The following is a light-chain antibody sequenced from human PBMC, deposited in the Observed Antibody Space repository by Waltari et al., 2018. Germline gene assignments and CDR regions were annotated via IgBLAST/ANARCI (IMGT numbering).Light chain of an antibody. CDR3: QQASRFPRT. V-gene: IGKV1D-12*01. Sequence: DIQMTQSPSSVSASVGDRVTITCRASQGLDNWVSWYQQEPGEAPRLLIYYISNLETGVPSRFSGSGSGTDFTLTINSLQPEDYATYYCQQASRFPRTFGGGTKVDVK. CDR2: YIS. CDR1: QGLDNW. J-gene: IGKJ4*01.